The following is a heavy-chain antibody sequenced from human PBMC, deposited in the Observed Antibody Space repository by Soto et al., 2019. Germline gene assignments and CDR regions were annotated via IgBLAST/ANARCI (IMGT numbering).Heavy chain of an antibody. D-gene: IGHD6-19*01. CDR1: GLSITDSEMG. J-gene: IGHJ5*02. V-gene: IGHV2-26*01. CDR2: IDSSGEK. Sequence: QVTLKESGPVLVKPTETLTLRCTVSGLSITDSEMGVSWIRQPPGQPLEWLAHIDSSGEKSYRTFLKSRLAISNDTSKSQIVLTITNMDPADTATYYCARRLLAVAVSPWFDPWGQGIPVTVSS. CDR3: ARRLLAVAVSPWFDP.